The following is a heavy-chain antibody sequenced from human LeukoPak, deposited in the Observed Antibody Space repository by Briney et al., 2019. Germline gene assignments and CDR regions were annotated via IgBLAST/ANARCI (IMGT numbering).Heavy chain of an antibody. D-gene: IGHD2-15*01. CDR1: GYSISSGYY. V-gene: IGHV4-38-2*02. CDR2: IHHSGRT. Sequence: SETLSLTGTVSGYSISSGYYWGWIRQPPGKGLEWIGSIHHSGRTYYNPSLKSRVTISVDTSKNQFSLKLSSVTAAATAVYYCATEGYCSGRACNLIWGQGTLVAVCS. CDR3: ATEGYCSGRACNLI. J-gene: IGHJ3*02.